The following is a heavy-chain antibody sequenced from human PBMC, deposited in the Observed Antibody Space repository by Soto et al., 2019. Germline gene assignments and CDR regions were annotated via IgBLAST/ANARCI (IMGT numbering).Heavy chain of an antibody. Sequence: PGGSLRLSCTASGFTFSSYSLHWVRQDPGKGLEWVSSISSRSSYIYYADSVTGRFTISRDNAKNSLYLQMNSLRAEDTAVYYCARTTPLVFSDGDRDYYYYYGMDVWGQGNTVTVSS. D-gene: IGHD4-4*01. CDR3: ARTTPLVFSDGDRDYYYYYGMDV. CDR1: GFTFSSYS. V-gene: IGHV3-21*01. J-gene: IGHJ6*02. CDR2: ISSRSSYI.